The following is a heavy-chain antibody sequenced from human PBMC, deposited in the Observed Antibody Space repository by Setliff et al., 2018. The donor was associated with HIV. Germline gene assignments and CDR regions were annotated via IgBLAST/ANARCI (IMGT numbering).Heavy chain of an antibody. CDR1: GGSISSSSYY. D-gene: IGHD4-17*01. CDR2: IYYSGST. J-gene: IGHJ4*02. CDR3: ARHSPDYGGNSDYFDY. V-gene: IGHV4-39*01. Sequence: ETLSLTCTVSGGSISSSSYYWGWIRQPPGKGLEWIGSIYYSGSTYYNPSLKSRVTISVDTSKNQFSLKLSSATAADTAVYYCARHSPDYGGNSDYFDYWGQGTLVTVSS.